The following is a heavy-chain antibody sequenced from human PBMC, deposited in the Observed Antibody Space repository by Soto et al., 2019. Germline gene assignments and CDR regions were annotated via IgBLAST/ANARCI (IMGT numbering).Heavy chain of an antibody. D-gene: IGHD3-10*01. Sequence: SEALALSCAVSGCSVYSGEYYWTLIRQPPGKGLEWMGYVYYSGTTSYNPSLKSRITMSVDTSKNQFSLKVNSVTAADTAVYFCARRITLVRGTSIVTTWFDLWGQGTLVPVSS. CDR1: GCSVYSGEYY. V-gene: IGHV4-61*08. CDR3: ARRITLVRGTSIVTTWFDL. CDR2: VYYSGTT. J-gene: IGHJ5*02.